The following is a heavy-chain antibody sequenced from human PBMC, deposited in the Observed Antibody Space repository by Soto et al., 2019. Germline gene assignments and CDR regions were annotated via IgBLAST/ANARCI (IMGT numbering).Heavy chain of an antibody. CDR2: IYYSGST. J-gene: IGHJ5*02. V-gene: IGHV4-61*01. D-gene: IGHD2-2*01. CDR3: ARAPVIVVVTAVIVGVLRGWFDP. CDR1: GGSVSSGSYY. Sequence: QVQLQESGQGLVQPSETLSLTCTVSGGSVSSGSYYWSWIRQPPGKGLVWIGYIYYSGSTNYNPFLKGRVTVAVDTSKNQFSLKLSSVPAPDTAVYYCARAPVIVVVTAVIVGVLRGWFDPGSQGTLDIVSS.